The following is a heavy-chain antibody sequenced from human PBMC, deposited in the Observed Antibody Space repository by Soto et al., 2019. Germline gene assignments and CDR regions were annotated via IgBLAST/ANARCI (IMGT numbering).Heavy chain of an antibody. V-gene: IGHV3-23*01. D-gene: IGHD3-16*02. J-gene: IGHJ4*02. Sequence: GGSLRLSCAASGFTFSSYAMSWVRQAPGKGLEWVSAISGSGGSTYYADSVKGRFTISRDNSKNTLYLQMNSLRAEDTAVYYCAKGLRPHLGELSSFDYWGQGTLVTVSS. CDR1: GFTFSSYA. CDR3: AKGLRPHLGELSSFDY. CDR2: ISGSGGST.